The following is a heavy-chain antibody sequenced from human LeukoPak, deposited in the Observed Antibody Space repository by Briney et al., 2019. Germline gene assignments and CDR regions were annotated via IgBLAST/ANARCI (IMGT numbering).Heavy chain of an antibody. CDR3: ARSIAARFWLFDY. D-gene: IGHD6-6*01. CDR2: IYHSGST. V-gene: IGHV4-39*07. Sequence: SETLSLTCTVSGGSISSSSYYWGWIRQPPGKGLEWIGSIYHSGSTYYNPSLKSRVTISVDTSKNQFSLKLSSVTAADTAVYYCARSIAARFWLFDYWGQGTLVTVSS. CDR1: GGSISSSSYY. J-gene: IGHJ4*02.